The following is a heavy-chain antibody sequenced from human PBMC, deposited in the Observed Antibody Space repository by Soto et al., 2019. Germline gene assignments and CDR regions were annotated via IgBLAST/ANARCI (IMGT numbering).Heavy chain of an antibody. CDR3: TRGLFSGSYYSGGWYYFDS. V-gene: IGHV4-59*12. J-gene: IGHJ4*02. D-gene: IGHD1-26*01. CDR2: VSYSDSS. CDR1: GGTMNNFY. Sequence: SETLSLTCTVSGGTMNNFYWSWIRQPPGKGLEWIGYVSYSDSSNYNPSLKSRVTISVDTSNNKFSLELSSVTAADTAVYYCTRGLFSGSYYSGGWYYFDSWGQGTVVTVSS.